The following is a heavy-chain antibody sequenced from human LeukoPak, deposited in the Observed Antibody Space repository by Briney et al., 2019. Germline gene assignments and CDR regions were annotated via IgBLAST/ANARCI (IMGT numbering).Heavy chain of an antibody. Sequence: PGGSLRLYCAASGFTFSSYAMSWVRQAPGKGLEWVSAISGSGGSTYYADSVKGRFTISRDNSKNTLYLQMNSLRAEDTAVYYCAKGARGYSYGSAYYYYYGMDVWGQGTTVTVSS. V-gene: IGHV3-23*01. D-gene: IGHD5-18*01. J-gene: IGHJ6*02. CDR1: GFTFSSYA. CDR2: ISGSGGST. CDR3: AKGARGYSYGSAYYYYYGMDV.